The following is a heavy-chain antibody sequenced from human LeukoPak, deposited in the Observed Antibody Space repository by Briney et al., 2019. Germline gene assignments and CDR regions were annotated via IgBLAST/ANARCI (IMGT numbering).Heavy chain of an antibody. V-gene: IGHV4-34*01. Sequence: SETLSLTCAVYGGSFSGYYWSWIRQPPGKGLEWIGEINHSGSTNYNPSLKSRVTISVDTSKNQFSLKLSSVTAADTAVYYCARLRYYDFWSGFREWYGMDVWGQGTTVTVSS. CDR1: GGSFSGYY. CDR2: INHSGST. CDR3: ARLRYYDFWSGFREWYGMDV. J-gene: IGHJ6*02. D-gene: IGHD3-3*01.